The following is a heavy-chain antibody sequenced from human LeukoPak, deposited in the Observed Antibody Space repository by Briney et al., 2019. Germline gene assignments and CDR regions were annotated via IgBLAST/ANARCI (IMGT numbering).Heavy chain of an antibody. V-gene: IGHV4-59*01. CDR1: GGSISSYY. CDR3: ARGAEYYDYVSVSADAFDI. D-gene: IGHD3-16*01. J-gene: IGHJ3*02. CDR2: IYYSGST. Sequence: PSETLSLTCTVSGGSISSYYWSWIRQPPGKGLKWIGYIYYSGSTNYNPSLKSRVTISVDTSKNQFSLKLSSVTAADTAVYYCARGAEYYDYVSVSADAFDIWGQGTMVTVSS.